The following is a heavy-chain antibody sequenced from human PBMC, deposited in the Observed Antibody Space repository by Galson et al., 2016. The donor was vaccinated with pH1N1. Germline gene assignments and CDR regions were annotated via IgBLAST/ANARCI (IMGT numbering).Heavy chain of an antibody. D-gene: IGHD6-13*01. CDR3: ATGLLAAAGTFDY. Sequence: SLRLSCAASGFTFSRHAMHWVRQAPGKGLEWVAVISYDGSNKHYADSVKGRFTISRDNSKNTLYLQMNSLRAEDTAVYYCATGLLAAAGTFDYWGQGTLVTVSS. CDR1: GFTFSRHA. V-gene: IGHV3-30*04. J-gene: IGHJ4*02. CDR2: ISYDGSNK.